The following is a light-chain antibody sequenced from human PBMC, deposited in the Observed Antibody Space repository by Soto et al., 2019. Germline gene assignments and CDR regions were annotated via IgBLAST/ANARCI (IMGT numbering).Light chain of an antibody. J-gene: IGKJ3*01. V-gene: IGKV3-15*01. CDR2: GAS. CDR3: QQYYNLPLT. Sequence: ERVMTQSPATLSVSPGERATLSCSARPSVGSTLAWYQQKPGQAPRLLIFGASSRATGVPARFSGSGSGTEFTLTINSLQSEDFAVDFCQQYYNLPLTFGPGTKVDIK. CDR1: PSVGST.